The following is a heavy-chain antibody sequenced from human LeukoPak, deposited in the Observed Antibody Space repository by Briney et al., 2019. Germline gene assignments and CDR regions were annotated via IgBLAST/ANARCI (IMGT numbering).Heavy chain of an antibody. Sequence: PGESLRLSCAASGFTFSSYAMSWVRQAPGKGLEWVSAISGSGGSTYYADSVKGRFTISRDNSKNTLYLQMNSLRAEDTAVYYCAKDIQLLPGLYYFDYWGQGTLVTVSS. D-gene: IGHD2-15*01. V-gene: IGHV3-23*01. J-gene: IGHJ4*02. CDR3: AKDIQLLPGLYYFDY. CDR1: GFTFSSYA. CDR2: ISGSGGST.